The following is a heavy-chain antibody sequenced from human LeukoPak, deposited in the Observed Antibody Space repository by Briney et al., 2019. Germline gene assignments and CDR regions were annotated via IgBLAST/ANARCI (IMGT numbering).Heavy chain of an antibody. V-gene: IGHV3-48*04. CDR1: GLTFTNAW. D-gene: IGHD3-10*02. CDR3: AELGITMIGGV. CDR2: ISSSGSTI. Sequence: GGSLRLSCAASGLTFTNAWMTWVRQAPGKGLEWVSYISSSGSTIYYADSVKGRFTISRDNAKNSLYLQMNSLRAEDTAVYYCAELGITMIGGVWGKGTTVTISS. J-gene: IGHJ6*04.